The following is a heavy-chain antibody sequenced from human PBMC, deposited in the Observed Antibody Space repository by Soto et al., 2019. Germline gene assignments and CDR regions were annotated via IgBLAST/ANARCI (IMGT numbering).Heavy chain of an antibody. CDR2: ISSSGSTI. J-gene: IGHJ6*03. V-gene: IGHV3-11*01. CDR3: ASTPRGPTVGDQGDYYYMDV. D-gene: IGHD3-10*01. CDR1: GFTFSDYY. Sequence: GGSLRLSCAASGFTFSDYYMSWIRQAPGKGLEWVSYISSSGSTIYYADSVKGRFTISRDNAKNSLYLQMNSLRAEDTAVYYCASTPRGPTVGDQGDYYYMDVWGKGTTVTVSS.